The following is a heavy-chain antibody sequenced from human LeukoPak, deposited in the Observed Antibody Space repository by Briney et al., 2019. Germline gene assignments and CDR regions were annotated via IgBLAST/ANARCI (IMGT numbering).Heavy chain of an antibody. CDR2: EGSAGGT. J-gene: IGHJ3*02. V-gene: IGHV3-23*01. CDR1: GFTFINHA. Sequence: GGSLRLSCAASGFTFINHAVIWVRQAPGKGLEWVSAEGSAGGTYYADFVKGRFTIPRDNSENTLSLQMNRLRVEDTAVYYCASRTWIGAGYYAFDIWGQGRMVTVSA. D-gene: IGHD2-21*01. CDR3: ASRTWIGAGYYAFDI.